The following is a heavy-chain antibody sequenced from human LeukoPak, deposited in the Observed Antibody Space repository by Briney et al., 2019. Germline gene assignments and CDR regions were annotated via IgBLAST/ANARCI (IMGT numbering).Heavy chain of an antibody. CDR3: ARGFIGRYYASGSYYNGVEFDY. J-gene: IGHJ4*02. V-gene: IGHV1-69*13. CDR2: IIPIFGTA. Sequence: ASVKVSCKASGGTFSTYAISWVRQAPGQGLEWMGGIIPIFGTANYAQKFQGRVTITADESTSTAYMELSSLRSEDTAVYYCARGFIGRYYASGSYYNGVEFDYWGQGTLVTVSS. CDR1: GGTFSTYA. D-gene: IGHD3-10*01.